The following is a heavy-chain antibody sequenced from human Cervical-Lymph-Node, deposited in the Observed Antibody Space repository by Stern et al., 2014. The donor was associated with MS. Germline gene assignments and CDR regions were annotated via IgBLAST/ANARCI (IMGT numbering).Heavy chain of an antibody. D-gene: IGHD6-13*01. CDR2: IIPTFGSA. V-gene: IGHV1-69*01. CDR3: ARGVASGNSSWYLHWFDP. CDR1: GGTFRNYG. J-gene: IGHJ5*02. Sequence: QVQLVQSGAEVRKPGSSVKVSCKASGGTFRNYGISWLRQAPGQGLEWMGGIIPTFGSASYAQRFQGRVAFIADESTSTAYMELISLTSGDTAVYYCARGVASGNSSWYLHWFDPWGQGTLVTVSS.